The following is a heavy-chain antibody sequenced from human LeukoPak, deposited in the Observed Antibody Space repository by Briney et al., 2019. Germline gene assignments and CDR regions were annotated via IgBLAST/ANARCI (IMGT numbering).Heavy chain of an antibody. CDR3: ARDPEWVYDTFDV. Sequence: SQTLSLTCAISGDSVSSYSAAWNWIRQSPSRGLEWLGRTYYRSNWYNDYAGSLRGRITINPDTSRNQFSLHLSSVTPDDTVVYYCARDPEWVYDTFDVWGQGTMVTVSS. CDR2: TYYRSNWYN. J-gene: IGHJ3*01. D-gene: IGHD3-3*01. CDR1: GDSVSSYSAA. V-gene: IGHV6-1*01.